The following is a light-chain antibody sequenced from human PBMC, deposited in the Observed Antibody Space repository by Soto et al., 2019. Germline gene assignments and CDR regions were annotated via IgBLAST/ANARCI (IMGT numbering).Light chain of an antibody. CDR3: CSYAGSYTLGV. J-gene: IGLJ1*01. Sequence: QSVLTQPRSVSGSPGQSVTISCTGTSSDVGGYNYVSWYQQHPGKAPKLMIYDVSKRPSGVPDRFSGSKSGNTASLTISGLQAEDEADYYCCSYAGSYTLGVFGTGTKLPS. CDR2: DVS. CDR1: SSDVGGYNY. V-gene: IGLV2-11*01.